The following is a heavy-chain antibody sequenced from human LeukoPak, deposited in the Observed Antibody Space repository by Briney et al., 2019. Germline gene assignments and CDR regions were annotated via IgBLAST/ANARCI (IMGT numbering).Heavy chain of an antibody. J-gene: IGHJ4*02. CDR2: TYYSGSA. CDR3: ARGSDYFDY. V-gene: IGHV4-31*11. CDR1: GGSISSADFY. Sequence: SETLSLTCAVSGGSISSADFYWSWIRLHPGKGLEWIGFTYYSGSAYYNPSLKSRVSISVDTSKNQFSLTLNSVTAADTAVYYCARGSDYFDYWGQGTLVTVSS.